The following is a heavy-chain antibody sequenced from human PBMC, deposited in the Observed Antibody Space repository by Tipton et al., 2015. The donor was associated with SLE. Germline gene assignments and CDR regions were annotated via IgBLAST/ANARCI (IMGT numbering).Heavy chain of an antibody. CDR2: IYHSGSA. CDR1: GGSISSSSYY. D-gene: IGHD5-12*01. J-gene: IGHJ3*02. Sequence: TLSLTCTVSGGSISSSSYYWGWIRQPPGKGLEWIGSIYHSGSAYYNPSLKSRVTISVDTSKNQFSLKLSSVTAADTAVYYCARRYSGYDDAFDIWGQGTMVTVSS. V-gene: IGHV4-39*07. CDR3: ARRYSGYDDAFDI.